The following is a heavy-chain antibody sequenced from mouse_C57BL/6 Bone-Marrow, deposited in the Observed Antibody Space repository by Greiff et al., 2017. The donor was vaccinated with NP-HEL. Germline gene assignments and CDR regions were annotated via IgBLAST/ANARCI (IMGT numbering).Heavy chain of an antibody. CDR1: GYTFTSYW. V-gene: IGHV1-50*01. Sequence: QVQLQQPGAELVKPGASVKLSCKASGYTFTSYWMQWVKQRPGQGLEWIGEIDPSDSYTNYNQKFKGKATLTVDTSSSTAYMQLSSLTSEDSAVYYCARHWVYDYWGQGTTLTVSS. CDR2: IDPSDSYT. J-gene: IGHJ2*01. CDR3: ARHWVYDY. D-gene: IGHD4-1*01.